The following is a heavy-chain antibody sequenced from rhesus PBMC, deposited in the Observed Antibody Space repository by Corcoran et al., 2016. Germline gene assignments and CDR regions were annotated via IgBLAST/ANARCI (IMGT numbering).Heavy chain of an antibody. Sequence: QLQLQESGPGLVKPSETLSLTRAVPGGSISSHYRRWLRQPPATALEWIGRISGSGGTTDFNPTLKTRVTISTDPSKYQFSLKLSSVTAADTAVYYFAREMIVLVLGAFDFWGQELRVTVSS. V-gene: IGHV4-173*01. J-gene: IGHJ3*01. CDR2: ISGSGGTT. CDR3: AREMIVLVLGAFDF. D-gene: IGHD2-2*01. CDR1: GGSISSHY.